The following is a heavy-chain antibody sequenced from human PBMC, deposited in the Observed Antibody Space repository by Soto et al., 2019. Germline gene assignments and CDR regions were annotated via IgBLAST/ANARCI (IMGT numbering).Heavy chain of an antibody. CDR2: INHSGST. D-gene: IGHD2-15*01. J-gene: IGHJ5*02. V-gene: IGHV4-34*01. Sequence: SLTCAVYGGSFSGYYWSWIRQPPGKGLEWIGEINHSGSTNYNPSLKSRVTISVDTSKNQFSLKLSSVTAADTAVYYCARKGGYCSGGSCYGSRWFDPWGQGTLVTVSS. CDR3: ARKGGYCSGGSCYGSRWFDP. CDR1: GGSFSGYY.